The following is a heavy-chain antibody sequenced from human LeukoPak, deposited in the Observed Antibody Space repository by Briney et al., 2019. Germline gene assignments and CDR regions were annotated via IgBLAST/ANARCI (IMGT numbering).Heavy chain of an antibody. J-gene: IGHJ4*02. D-gene: IGHD4-11*01. CDR3: ARGLPPVMKYYFDY. CDR2: ISRSGTAT. Sequence: GGSLRLSCAASGFTPSSYEMNWVRQAPGKGLEWISYISRSGTATLYADSVKGRFTISRDNDKNSLYLLMNSLGAEDTAVYYCARGLPPVMKYYFDYWGQGTLVTVSS. CDR1: GFTPSSYE. V-gene: IGHV3-48*03.